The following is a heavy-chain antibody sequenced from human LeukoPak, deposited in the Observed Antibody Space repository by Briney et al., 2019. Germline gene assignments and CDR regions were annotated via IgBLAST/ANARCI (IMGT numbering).Heavy chain of an antibody. J-gene: IGHJ4*02. CDR1: GFTFSSYW. D-gene: IGHD3-22*01. V-gene: IGHV3-7*01. Sequence: GGSLRLSCAASGFTFSSYWMSWVRQAPGKGLEWVANIKQDGSEKYYVDSVKGRFTISRDNAKNSLYLQMNSLRAEDTAVYYCARAILKYYYDSSGAGKPYYFDYWGQGTLVTVSS. CDR2: IKQDGSEK. CDR3: ARAILKYYYDSSGAGKPYYFDY.